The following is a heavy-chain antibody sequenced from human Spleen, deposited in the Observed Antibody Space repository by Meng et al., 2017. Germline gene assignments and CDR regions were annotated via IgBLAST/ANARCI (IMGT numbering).Heavy chain of an antibody. Sequence: QVQEVQSGAEVKKPGSSVKVSCKASGGTFSSYAISWVRQAPGQGLEWMGGIIPILGIANYAQKFQGRVTITADKSTSTAYMELSNLRSEDTAVYYCAREPAGGSADYWGQGTLVTVSS. CDR1: GGTFSSYA. CDR3: AREPAGGSADY. J-gene: IGHJ4*02. D-gene: IGHD6-13*01. CDR2: IIPILGIA. V-gene: IGHV1-69*10.